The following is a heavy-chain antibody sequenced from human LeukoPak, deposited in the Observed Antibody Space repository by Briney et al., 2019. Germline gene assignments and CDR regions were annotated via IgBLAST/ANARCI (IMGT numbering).Heavy chain of an antibody. V-gene: IGHV4-39*07. CDR2: IYYSGST. J-gene: IGHJ4*02. CDR1: GXSISSSTYY. CDR3: ARGGPTFFGY. D-gene: IGHD3-10*01. Sequence: SETLSLTCIVSGXSISSSTYYWGWIRQPPGKGLEWIGYIYYSGSTNYNPSLKSRVTISVDTSKNQFSLKLSSVTAADTAVYYCARGGPTFFGYWGQGTLVTVSS.